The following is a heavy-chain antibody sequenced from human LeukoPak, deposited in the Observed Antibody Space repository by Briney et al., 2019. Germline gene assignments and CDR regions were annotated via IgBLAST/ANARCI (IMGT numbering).Heavy chain of an antibody. Sequence: GASVKVSCKASGYPFTGYYMHWVRQAPGQGLEWMGWINPTGGSTGYAQKFQGRVTMTRDMSTSTDYMELSSLRSEDTAIYYCARDNSVGDNAWWFDPWGQGTLVTVSS. J-gene: IGHJ5*02. CDR1: GYPFTGYY. V-gene: IGHV1-46*01. CDR2: INPTGGST. CDR3: ARDNSVGDNAWWFDP. D-gene: IGHD1-26*01.